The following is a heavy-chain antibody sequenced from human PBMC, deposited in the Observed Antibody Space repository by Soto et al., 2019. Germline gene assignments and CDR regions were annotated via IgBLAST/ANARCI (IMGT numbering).Heavy chain of an antibody. V-gene: IGHV4-39*01. D-gene: IGHD3-10*01. CDR1: GGSISSSSYY. CDR3: ARHVEYHGSGSYYNRGNWFDP. CDR2: IYYSGST. Sequence: SETLSLTCTVSGGSISSSSYYWGWIRQPPGKGLEWFGSIYYSGSTYYNPSLKSRVTISVDTSKNQFSLKLSSVTAADTAVYYCARHVEYHGSGSYYNRGNWFDPWGQGILVTVSS. J-gene: IGHJ5*02.